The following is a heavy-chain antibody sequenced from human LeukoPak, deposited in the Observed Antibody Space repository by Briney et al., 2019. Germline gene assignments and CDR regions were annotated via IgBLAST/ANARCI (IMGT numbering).Heavy chain of an antibody. D-gene: IGHD3-16*02. J-gene: IGHJ4*02. Sequence: GGSLRLSCAASGFTFSSYSMNWVRQAPGKGLEWVSSISSSNSYIYYADSVKGRFTISRDNAKNSLYLQMNSLRAEDTAVYYCSSALYDYVWGSYRYTTFDYWGQGTLVTVSS. CDR3: SSALYDYVWGSYRYTTFDY. V-gene: IGHV3-21*01. CDR2: ISSSNSYI. CDR1: GFTFSSYS.